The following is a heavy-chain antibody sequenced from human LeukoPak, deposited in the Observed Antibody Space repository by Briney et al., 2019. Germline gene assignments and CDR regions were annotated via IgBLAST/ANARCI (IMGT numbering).Heavy chain of an antibody. CDR3: ARDRRDGYLGH. CDR1: GFTVSSSY. J-gene: IGHJ4*02. D-gene: IGHD2-21*01. CDR2: IYSGGTT. Sequence: GGSLRLSCTGSGFTVSSSYMSWVRQTPGKGLEWVSGIYSGGTTYYADSVKGRVTISRDSSKNTLYLQMNSLRAEDTAVYYCARDRRDGYLGHWGQGTLVTVSS. V-gene: IGHV3-66*01.